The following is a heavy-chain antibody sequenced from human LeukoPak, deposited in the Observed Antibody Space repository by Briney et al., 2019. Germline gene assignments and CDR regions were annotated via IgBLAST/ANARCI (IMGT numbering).Heavy chain of an antibody. Sequence: GGSLRLSCAASGFTFSSYGMHWVRQAPGKGLEWVAFIRYDGSNKYYADSVKGRFTISSGNSKNTLYLHVNSLRPEDTAVYYCAKDGIAVGAVASDSFDYWGQGTLVTVSS. V-gene: IGHV3-30*02. CDR1: GFTFSSYG. D-gene: IGHD6-19*01. J-gene: IGHJ4*02. CDR2: IRYDGSNK. CDR3: AKDGIAVGAVASDSFDY.